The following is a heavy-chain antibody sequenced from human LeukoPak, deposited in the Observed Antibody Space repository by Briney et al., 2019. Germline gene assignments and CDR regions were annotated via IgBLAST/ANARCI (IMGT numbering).Heavy chain of an antibody. J-gene: IGHJ4*02. CDR3: ARLWGYLGAETFDY. Sequence: PGGALRLSCAASGVTFSNYWMTWVRHAPREGLEWGAHISQDGSETYYVDSVKGRVSISRDKAKNSLFLQMNSLRAGETAVYFCARLWGYLGAETFDYWGQGTLVTVSS. V-gene: IGHV3-7*03. CDR1: GVTFSNYW. CDR2: ISQDGSET. D-gene: IGHD3-22*01.